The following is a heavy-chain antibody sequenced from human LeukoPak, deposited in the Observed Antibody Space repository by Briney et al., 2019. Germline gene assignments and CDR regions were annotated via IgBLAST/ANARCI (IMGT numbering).Heavy chain of an antibody. V-gene: IGHV4-4*07. Sequence: SETLSLTCTVSGGSISSYYWSWIRQPAGKGLEWIGRIYTSGSTNYNPSLKSRVTMSVDTSKNQFSLKLSSVTAADTAVYYCARDYGSGSYYSGGMDVRGKGTTVTVSS. D-gene: IGHD3-10*01. CDR2: IYTSGST. J-gene: IGHJ6*04. CDR1: GGSISSYY. CDR3: ARDYGSGSYYSGGMDV.